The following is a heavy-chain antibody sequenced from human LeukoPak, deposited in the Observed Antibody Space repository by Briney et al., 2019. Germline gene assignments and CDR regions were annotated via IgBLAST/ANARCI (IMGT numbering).Heavy chain of an antibody. V-gene: IGHV4-59*01. J-gene: IGHJ5*02. CDR3: ARVALRNYDFWSGYYPHGLFDP. CDR1: GGSISSYY. CDR2: IYYSGST. Sequence: SETLSLTRTVSGGSISSYYWSWIRQPPGKGLEWIGYIYYSGSTNYNPSLKSRVTISVDTSKNQFSLKLSSVTAADTAVYYCARVALRNYDFWSGYYPHGLFDPWGQGTLVTVSS. D-gene: IGHD3-3*01.